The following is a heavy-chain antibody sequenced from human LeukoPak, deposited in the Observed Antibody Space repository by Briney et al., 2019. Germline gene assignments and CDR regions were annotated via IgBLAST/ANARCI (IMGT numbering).Heavy chain of an antibody. CDR1: GGSISSYY. D-gene: IGHD5-24*01. CDR3: ATSRWLQFYYFDY. CDR2: IYYSGST. Sequence: PSETLSLTCTVSGGSISSYYWSWIRQPPGKGLEWIGYIYYSGSTNYNPSLKSRATISVDTSKNQFSLKLSSVTAADPAGYYFATSRWLQFYYFDYWGQGTLVTVSS. V-gene: IGHV4-59*08. J-gene: IGHJ4*02.